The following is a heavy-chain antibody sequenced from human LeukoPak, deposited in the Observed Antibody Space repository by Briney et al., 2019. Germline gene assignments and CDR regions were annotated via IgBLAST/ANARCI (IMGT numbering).Heavy chain of an antibody. CDR1: ALVFRDFW. CDR2: IDNAGRST. V-gene: IGHV3-74*01. Sequence: GGSLRLSCTASALVFRDFWLHWVRQVPGGGLVWVSRIDNAGRSTTYADSVKGRFTISRDNAKDKLYLQMNSLRVEDMGVYYCARSRAVAGFGSYYFGLDVWGQGTTVTVSS. CDR3: ARSRAVAGFGSYYFGLDV. D-gene: IGHD6-19*01. J-gene: IGHJ6*02.